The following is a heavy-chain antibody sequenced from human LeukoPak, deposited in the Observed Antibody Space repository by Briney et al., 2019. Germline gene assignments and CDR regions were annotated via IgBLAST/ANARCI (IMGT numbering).Heavy chain of an antibody. V-gene: IGHV3-23*01. CDR3: AKDGHYYDSSGYYAASYYFDY. Sequence: PGGSLRLSCAASGFAFSNYAMSWVRQAPGKGLEWVSAISGSGGSTDYGDSVKGRFTISRDNSKNTLYLQMNSLRAEDTAVYYCAKDGHYYDSSGYYAASYYFDYWGQGTLVTVSS. D-gene: IGHD3-22*01. CDR1: GFAFSNYA. J-gene: IGHJ4*02. CDR2: ISGSGGST.